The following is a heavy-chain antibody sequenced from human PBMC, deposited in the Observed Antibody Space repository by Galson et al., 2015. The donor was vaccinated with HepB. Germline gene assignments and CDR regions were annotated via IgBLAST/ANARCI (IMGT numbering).Heavy chain of an antibody. D-gene: IGHD5-18*01. CDR1: GDSVSSNSAA. Sequence: CAISGDSVSSNSAAWNWIRQSPSRGLEWLGRTYYRSKWYNDYAVSVKSRITINPDTSKNQFSLQLNSVTPEDTAVYYCAGDLSETSGYSYGLGYWGQGTLVTVSS. V-gene: IGHV6-1*01. CDR3: AGDLSETSGYSYGLGY. CDR2: TYYRSKWYN. J-gene: IGHJ4*02.